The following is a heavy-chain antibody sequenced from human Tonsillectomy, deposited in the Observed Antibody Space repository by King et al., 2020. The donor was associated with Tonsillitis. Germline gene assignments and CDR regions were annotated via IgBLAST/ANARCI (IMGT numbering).Heavy chain of an antibody. CDR3: ARRSDPMVRAHIHYFDY. J-gene: IGHJ4*02. D-gene: IGHD3-10*01. CDR2: IYYSGST. Sequence: QLQESGPGLVKPSETLSLTCTVSGGSISRSNYHWGWIRQPPGKGLEWIGNIYYSGSTYYNPSLKSRVIISVDTSKNQFSLKLSSVTAADTAVYYCARRSDPMVRAHIHYFDYWGQGTLVTVSS. CDR1: GGSISRSNYH. V-gene: IGHV4-39*01.